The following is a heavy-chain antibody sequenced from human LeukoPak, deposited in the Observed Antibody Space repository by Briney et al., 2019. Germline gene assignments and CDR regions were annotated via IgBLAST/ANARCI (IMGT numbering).Heavy chain of an antibody. V-gene: IGHV3-13*01. J-gene: IGHJ5*02. CDR2: ISASGDT. D-gene: IGHD2-2*01. Sequence: GESLRLSCAASGFTVSGYDIHWVRQGTGKGLEWVSFISASGDTRYQDSVKGRFTISRDSVKNSFYLQMNSLRADDTAIYYCARGGCGTTSCYGDPGLDPWGQGTLVIVSS. CDR3: ARGGCGTTSCYGDPGLDP. CDR1: GFTVSGYD.